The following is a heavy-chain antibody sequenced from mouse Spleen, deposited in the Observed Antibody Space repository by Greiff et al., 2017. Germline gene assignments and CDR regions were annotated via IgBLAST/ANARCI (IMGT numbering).Heavy chain of an antibody. CDR2: IYPRSGNT. D-gene: IGHD1-1*01. V-gene: IGHV1-81*01. Sequence: VQLQQSGAELARPGASVKLSCKASGYTFTSYGISWVKQRTGQGLGWIGEIYPRSGNTYYNEKFKGKATLTADKSSSTAYMELRSLTSEDSAVYFCARASTTVVPMDYWGQGTSVTVSS. CDR1: GYTFTSYG. J-gene: IGHJ4*01. CDR3: ARASTTVVPMDY.